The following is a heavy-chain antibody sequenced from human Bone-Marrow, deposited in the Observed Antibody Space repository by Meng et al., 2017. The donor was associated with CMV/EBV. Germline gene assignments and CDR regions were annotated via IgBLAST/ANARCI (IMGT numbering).Heavy chain of an antibody. Sequence: GGSLRLSCAASGFTFRIYAMHWVRQAPGKGLEWVALISYDGSDKYHADSVKGRFTISRDNSKNTLYLQMNSLSAEDTAVYYCARVNYDFWSGPYYFDSWGQGNLV. J-gene: IGHJ4*02. CDR2: ISYDGSDK. D-gene: IGHD3-3*01. CDR3: ARVNYDFWSGPYYFDS. V-gene: IGHV3-30*04. CDR1: GFTFRIYA.